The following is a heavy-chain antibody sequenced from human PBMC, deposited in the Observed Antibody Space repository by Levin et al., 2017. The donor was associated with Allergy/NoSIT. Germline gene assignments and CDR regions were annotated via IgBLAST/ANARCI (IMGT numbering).Heavy chain of an antibody. CDR3: ARHYPEYSSSSSLDS. CDR2: VYYSGST. D-gene: IGHD6-6*01. Sequence: SQTLSLTCTVSGVSITNSRYFWDWIRQPPGKGLEWIGSVYYSGSTSYTPSLSSRVTISLDTSKNQFSLKPSSVTAAHTAVYYCARHYPEYSSSSSLDSRGEGVLVTVP. V-gene: IGHV4-39*01. J-gene: IGHJ4*02. CDR1: GVSITNSRYF.